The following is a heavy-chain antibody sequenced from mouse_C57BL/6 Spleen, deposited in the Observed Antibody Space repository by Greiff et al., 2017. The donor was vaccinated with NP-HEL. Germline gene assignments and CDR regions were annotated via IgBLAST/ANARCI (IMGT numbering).Heavy chain of an antibody. V-gene: IGHV5-15*01. J-gene: IGHJ4*01. Sequence: EVKLMESGGGLVQPGGSLKLSVAASGFTFSDYGMAWVRQAPGKGPEWVAFISNLAYSIYYADTVTGRFTISRENAKNTLYLEMSSLRSEDTAMYYCARHPYGSSYAMDYWGQGTSVTVSS. CDR2: ISNLAYSI. CDR1: GFTFSDYG. D-gene: IGHD1-1*01. CDR3: ARHPYGSSYAMDY.